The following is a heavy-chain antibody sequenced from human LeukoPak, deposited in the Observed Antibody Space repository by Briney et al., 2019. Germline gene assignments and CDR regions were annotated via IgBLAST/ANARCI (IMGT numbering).Heavy chain of an antibody. J-gene: IGHJ4*02. CDR1: GYSISSGYY. Sequence: SETLSLTCTVSGYSISSGYYWGWIRQPPGKGLEWIGSIYHSGSTYYNPSLKSRVTISVDTSKNQFSLKLSSVTAADTAVYYCARTKDILTGYYTPWGQGTLVTVSS. CDR3: ARTKDILTGYYTP. D-gene: IGHD3-9*01. CDR2: IYHSGST. V-gene: IGHV4-38-2*02.